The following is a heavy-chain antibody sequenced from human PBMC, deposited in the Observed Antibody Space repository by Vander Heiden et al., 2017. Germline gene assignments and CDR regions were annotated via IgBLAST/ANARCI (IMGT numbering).Heavy chain of an antibody. Sequence: QVQLQQWGAGLLKPSETLSLTCAVYGGSFSGYYWSWLRQPPGKGLEWIGEINHSGSTNDNPSLKSRVTISVDTSKNQFSLKLSSVTAADTAVYYCAKAGPNYDILTGYYTGKYFDYWGQGTLVNVSS. CDR1: GGSFSGYY. J-gene: IGHJ4*02. CDR2: INHSGST. V-gene: IGHV4-34*01. D-gene: IGHD3-9*01. CDR3: AKAGPNYDILTGYYTGKYFDY.